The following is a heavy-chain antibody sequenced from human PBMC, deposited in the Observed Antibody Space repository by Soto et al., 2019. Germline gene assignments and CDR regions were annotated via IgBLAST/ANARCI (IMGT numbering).Heavy chain of an antibody. CDR3: ARYNRYSYGPGVGVVYGMDV. J-gene: IGHJ6*02. Sequence: QVQLVQSGAEVKKPGSSVKVSCKASGGTFSSYAISWVRQAPGQGLEWMGGSIPIFGTANYAQKFQGRVTITADEATSTAYMELSSLRSEDTAVYYCARYNRYSYGPGVGVVYGMDVWGQGTTVTVSS. CDR2: SIPIFGTA. D-gene: IGHD5-18*01. CDR1: GGTFSSYA. V-gene: IGHV1-69*01.